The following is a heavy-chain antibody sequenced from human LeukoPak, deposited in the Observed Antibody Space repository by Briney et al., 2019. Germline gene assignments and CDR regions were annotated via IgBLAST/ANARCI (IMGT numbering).Heavy chain of an antibody. J-gene: IGHJ4*02. CDR1: GGSTSSGGYY. Sequence: PSETLSLTCTVPGGSTSSGGYYWSWIRQHPGKGLEWIGYIYYSGSTYYNPSLKSRATISVDTSKNQFYLKLSSVTAADTAVYYCARDPSRGAGLFFDYWGQGTLVTVSS. D-gene: IGHD3-22*01. CDR3: ARDPSRGAGLFFDY. CDR2: IYYSGST. V-gene: IGHV4-31*03.